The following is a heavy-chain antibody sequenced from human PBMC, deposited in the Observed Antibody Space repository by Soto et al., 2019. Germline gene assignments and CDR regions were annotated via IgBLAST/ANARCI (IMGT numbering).Heavy chain of an antibody. CDR2: INPSGGST. CDR3: ARADYSDSSGFYYHC. Sequence: QVQLVQSGAEVKKPGASVKVSCKASGYIFTNHYIHWVRQAPGQGLEWMGIINPSGGSTNYLQKFQGRITMTRDTSTSTVYMELSSLRSEDTAVYFCARADYSDSSGFYYHCLGQGTLVTVSS. J-gene: IGHJ4*02. V-gene: IGHV1-46*01. D-gene: IGHD3-22*01. CDR1: GYIFTNHY.